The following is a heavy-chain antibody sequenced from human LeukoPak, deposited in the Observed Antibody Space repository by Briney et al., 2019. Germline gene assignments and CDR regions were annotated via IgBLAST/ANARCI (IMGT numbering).Heavy chain of an antibody. CDR3: ARGLYCSSTSCPLDI. Sequence: SETLSLTCTVSGGSISSYYWSWIRQPPGKGLEWIGYIYYSGSTNYNPSLKSRVTISVDTSKNQFSLKLSSVTAADTAVYYCARGLYCSSTSCPLDIWGQGTMVTVSS. CDR2: IYYSGST. V-gene: IGHV4-59*01. J-gene: IGHJ3*02. D-gene: IGHD2-2*01. CDR1: GGSISSYY.